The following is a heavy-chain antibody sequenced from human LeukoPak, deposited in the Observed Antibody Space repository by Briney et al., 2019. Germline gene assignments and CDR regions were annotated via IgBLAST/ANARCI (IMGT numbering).Heavy chain of an antibody. CDR2: MNPNSGNT. CDR3: ARAPGSGSPGDYYGMDV. D-gene: IGHD1-26*01. CDR1: GYTFTSYD. Sequence: ASVKVSCKASGYTFTSYDINWVRQATGQGLEWMGWMNPNSGNTGYAQKFQGRVTMTRNTSISTAYMELSSLRPEDTAVYYCARAPGSGSPGDYYGMDVWGQGTTVTVSS. V-gene: IGHV1-8*01. J-gene: IGHJ6*02.